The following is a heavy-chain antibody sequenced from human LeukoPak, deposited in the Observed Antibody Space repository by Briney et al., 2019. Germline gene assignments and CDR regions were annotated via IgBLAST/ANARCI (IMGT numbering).Heavy chain of an antibody. V-gene: IGHV3-33*06. D-gene: IGHD1-26*01. CDR3: AKGTQWGQWELPDY. J-gene: IGHJ4*02. Sequence: GGSLRLSCAASGFTFSSYGMHWVRQAPGKGLEWVAVIWYDGSNKYYADSVKGRFTISRDNSKNTLYLQMNSLRAEDTAVYYCAKGTQWGQWELPDYWGQGTLVTVSS. CDR2: IWYDGSNK. CDR1: GFTFSSYG.